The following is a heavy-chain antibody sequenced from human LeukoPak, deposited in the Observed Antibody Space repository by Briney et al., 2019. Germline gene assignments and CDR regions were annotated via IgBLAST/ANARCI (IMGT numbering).Heavy chain of an antibody. D-gene: IGHD3-22*01. CDR1: GGSFSGYY. CDR3: SYYDSSGLDDY. J-gene: IGHJ4*02. V-gene: IGHV4-34*01. CDR2: INHSGST. Sequence: SETLSLTCAAYGGSFSGYYWSWIRQPPGKGLEWIGEINHSGSTNYNPSLKSRVTISVDTSKNQFSLKLSSVTAADTAVYYCSYYDSSGLDDYWGQGTLVTVSS.